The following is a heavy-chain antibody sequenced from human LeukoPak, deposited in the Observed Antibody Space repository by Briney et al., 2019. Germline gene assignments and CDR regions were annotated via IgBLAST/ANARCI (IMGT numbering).Heavy chain of an antibody. CDR1: GFTFISYW. J-gene: IGHJ4*02. V-gene: IGHV3-66*01. Sequence: GGSLRLSCATSGFTFISYWMHWVRQAPGKGLEWVSVIYSGGSTYYADSVKGRFTISRDNSKNTLYLQMNSLRAEDTAVYYCARSKGYYWGQGTLVTVSS. CDR3: ARSKGYY. CDR2: IYSGGST. D-gene: IGHD6-13*01.